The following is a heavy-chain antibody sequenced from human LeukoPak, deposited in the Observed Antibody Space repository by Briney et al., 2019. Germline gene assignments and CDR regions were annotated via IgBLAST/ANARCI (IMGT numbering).Heavy chain of an antibody. D-gene: IGHD4-17*01. V-gene: IGHV3-23*01. CDR2: ISDSGGST. CDR1: GFTFTSYA. Sequence: PGGSLRLSCAVSGFTFTSYAMNCVRQAPGKGLEWVSGISDSGGSTYYADSVKGRFTISRDNSKNTLYLQMNSLRAEDTAVYYCAKMGGVDYGDYIGIQHWGQGTLVTVSS. J-gene: IGHJ1*01. CDR3: AKMGGVDYGDYIGIQH.